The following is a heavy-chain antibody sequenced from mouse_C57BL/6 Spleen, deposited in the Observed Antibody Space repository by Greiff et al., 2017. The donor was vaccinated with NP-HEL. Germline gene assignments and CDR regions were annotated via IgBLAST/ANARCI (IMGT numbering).Heavy chain of an antibody. CDR2: IWRGGST. V-gene: IGHV2-5*01. CDR1: GFSLTSYG. CDR3: AKNLDYDYDWYFDV. D-gene: IGHD2-4*01. J-gene: IGHJ1*03. Sequence: QVQLKESGPGLVQPSQSLSITCTVSGFSLTSYGVHWVRQSPGKGLEWLGVIWRGGSTDYNAAFMSRLSITKDNSKSQVFFKMNSLQADDTAIYYCAKNLDYDYDWYFDVWGTGTTVTVSS.